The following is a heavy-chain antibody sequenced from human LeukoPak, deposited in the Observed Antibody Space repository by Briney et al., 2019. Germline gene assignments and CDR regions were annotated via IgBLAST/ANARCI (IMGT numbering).Heavy chain of an antibody. D-gene: IGHD3-10*01. J-gene: IGHJ4*02. Sequence: PGRSLRLSCAASGFTFSSYAMHWVRQAPGKGLEWVAVISYDGSNKYYADSVKGRFTISRDNSKNTLYLQMNSLRAEDTAVYYCAKGVGFTTVRGVIPYYFDYWGQGTLVTVSS. CDR2: ISYDGSNK. CDR1: GFTFSSYA. CDR3: AKGVGFTTVRGVIPYYFDY. V-gene: IGHV3-30-3*01.